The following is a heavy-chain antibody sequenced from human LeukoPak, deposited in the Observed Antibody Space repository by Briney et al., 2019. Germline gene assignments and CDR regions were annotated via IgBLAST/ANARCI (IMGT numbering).Heavy chain of an antibody. V-gene: IGHV3-30*03. Sequence: PGRSLRLSCAASGFTFSSYGMHWVRQAPGKGLEWVAVISYDGSDKYYTDSVKGRFTISRDNSKNTLDLQMNSLRVEDTAVYYCARGHGYPGVDYWGQGTLVTVSS. D-gene: IGHD5-18*01. CDR2: ISYDGSDK. J-gene: IGHJ4*02. CDR1: GFTFSSYG. CDR3: ARGHGYPGVDY.